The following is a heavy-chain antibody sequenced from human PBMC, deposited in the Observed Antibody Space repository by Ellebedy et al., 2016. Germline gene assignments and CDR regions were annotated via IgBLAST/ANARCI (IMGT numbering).Heavy chain of an antibody. J-gene: IGHJ4*02. CDR1: GFAFRDSW. CDR2: ISADGRIT. Sequence: GGSLRLSCAASGFAFRDSWMHWVRQPPGRGLIYVAGISADGRITPYADFVKGRFTISRDNAKNTLFLQLNRLTPEDTAVYYCSREGPDYWGQGTPVTVSS. V-gene: IGHV3-74*03. CDR3: SREGPDY.